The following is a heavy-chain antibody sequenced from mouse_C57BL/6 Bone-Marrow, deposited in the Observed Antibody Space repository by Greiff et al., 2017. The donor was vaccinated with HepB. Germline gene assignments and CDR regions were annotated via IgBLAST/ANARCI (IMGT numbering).Heavy chain of an antibody. CDR3: AAGVIYSAFAY. Sequence: QVQLQQSGAELVRPGTSVKVSCKASGYAFTNYLIEWVKQRPGQGLEWIGVINPGSGGTNYNEKFKGKATLTADKSSSTAYMQLSSLTSEDSAVYFCAAGVIYSAFAYWGHGTLVTVSA. D-gene: IGHD2-1*01. J-gene: IGHJ3*01. CDR1: GYAFTNYL. CDR2: INPGSGGT. V-gene: IGHV1-54*01.